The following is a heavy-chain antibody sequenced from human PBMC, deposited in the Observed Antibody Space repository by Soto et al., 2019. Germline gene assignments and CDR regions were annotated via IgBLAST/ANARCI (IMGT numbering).Heavy chain of an antibody. CDR1: GGSISSSSYY. J-gene: IGHJ4*02. Sequence: SETLSLTCTVSGGSISSSSYYWGWIRQPPGKGLEWIGSIYYSGSTYYNPSLKSRVTISVDTSKNQFSLKLSSVTAADTAVYNCARHRAGYCTNGVCIPPPDYCGQGTLVTVSS. D-gene: IGHD2-8*01. CDR2: IYYSGST. CDR3: ARHRAGYCTNGVCIPPPDY. V-gene: IGHV4-39*01.